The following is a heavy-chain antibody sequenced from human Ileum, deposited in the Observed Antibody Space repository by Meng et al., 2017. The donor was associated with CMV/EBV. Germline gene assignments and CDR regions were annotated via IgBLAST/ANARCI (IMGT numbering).Heavy chain of an antibody. Sequence: QAQLPGSGPGLVKPSETLSLTCSVSGVSISNYYWTWIRQPAGKGLEFIGRVSPGGIEYNPSLMSRVTMSLDTSRNQLSLNLNSVTAADTAVYYCARAAARGVPVDYWGLGILVTVSS. CDR1: GVSISNYY. CDR3: ARAAARGVPVDY. D-gene: IGHD3-10*01. V-gene: IGHV4-4*07. J-gene: IGHJ4*02. CDR2: VSPGGI.